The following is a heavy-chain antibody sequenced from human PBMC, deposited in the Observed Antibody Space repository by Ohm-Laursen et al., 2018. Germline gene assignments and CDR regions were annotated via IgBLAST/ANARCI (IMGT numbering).Heavy chain of an antibody. CDR3: ARDAPNYKTISGVVTALGMNV. Sequence: SLRLSCAASGIAFSSYAMNWVRQAPGKGLEWVSSISFSGSHIYYADSVKGRFTISRDNAKTTLYLQMNSLRAEDTAVYYCARDAPNYKTISGVVTALGMNVWGQGTTVTVSS. CDR2: ISFSGSHI. CDR1: GIAFSSYA. V-gene: IGHV3-21*01. D-gene: IGHD3-3*01. J-gene: IGHJ6*02.